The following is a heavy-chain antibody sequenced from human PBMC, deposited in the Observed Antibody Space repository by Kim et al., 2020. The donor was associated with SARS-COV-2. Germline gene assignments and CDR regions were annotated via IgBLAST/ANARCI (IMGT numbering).Heavy chain of an antibody. J-gene: IGHJ3*02. D-gene: IGHD3-10*01. V-gene: IGHV3-23*01. Sequence: GGSLRLSCAASGFTFSSYAMSWVRQAPGKGLEWVSAISGSGGSTYYADSVKGRFTISRDNSKNTLYLQMNSLRAEDTAVYYCAKVVGRPMGFGELLLSLGAFDIWGQGTMVTVSS. CDR2: ISGSGGST. CDR1: GFTFSSYA. CDR3: AKVVGRPMGFGELLLSLGAFDI.